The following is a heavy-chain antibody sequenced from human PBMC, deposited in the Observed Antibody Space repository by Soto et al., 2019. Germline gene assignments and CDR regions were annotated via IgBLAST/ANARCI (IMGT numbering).Heavy chain of an antibody. CDR2: INHSGST. Sequence: QVQLQQWGAGLLKPSETLSLTCAVYGGSFSGYYWSWIRQPPGKGLEWIGEINHSGSTNYNPSLKSRVTISVDTSKNQFXLKLSSVTAADTAVYXXAREYSSSGYNWFDPWGQGTLVTVSS. CDR3: AREYSSSGYNWFDP. V-gene: IGHV4-34*01. CDR1: GGSFSGYY. D-gene: IGHD6-6*01. J-gene: IGHJ5*02.